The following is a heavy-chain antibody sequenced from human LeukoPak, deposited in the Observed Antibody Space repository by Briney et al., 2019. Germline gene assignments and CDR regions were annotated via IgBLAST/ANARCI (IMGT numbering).Heavy chain of an antibody. CDR3: ARAGIAAAGILWFDP. J-gene: IGHJ5*02. D-gene: IGHD6-13*01. Sequence: SETLSLTCTVSGGSISSGSYYWSWIRQPAGKGLEWIGRIYTSGSTNYNPSLKSRVTISVDTSKNQFSLKLSSVTAADTAVYYCARAGIAAAGILWFDPWGQGTLVTVSS. CDR2: IYTSGST. V-gene: IGHV4-61*02. CDR1: GGSISSGSYY.